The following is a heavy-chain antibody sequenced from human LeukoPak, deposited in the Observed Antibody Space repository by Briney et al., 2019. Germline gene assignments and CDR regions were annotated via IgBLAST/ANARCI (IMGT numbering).Heavy chain of an antibody. CDR3: AGGRPRGYCSGGSWYHNCDY. D-gene: IGHD2-15*01. J-gene: IGHJ4*02. Sequence: ASVKVSCKASGYTFTGYYMHWVRQAPGQGLEWMGWINPNSGGTNYAQKFQGRVTMTRDTSISTAYMELSRLRSEDTAVYYCAGGRPRGYCSGGSWYHNCDYWGQGTLVTVSS. V-gene: IGHV1-2*02. CDR2: INPNSGGT. CDR1: GYTFTGYY.